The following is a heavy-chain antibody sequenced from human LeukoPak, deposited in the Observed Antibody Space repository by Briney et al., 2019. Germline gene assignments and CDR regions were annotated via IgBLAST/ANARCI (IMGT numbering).Heavy chain of an antibody. J-gene: IGHJ4*02. CDR1: GYSFTSYW. CDR2: IYPGDSDT. D-gene: IGHD4-17*01. V-gene: IGHV5-51*01. Sequence: GESLKISCKGSGYSFTSYWIGWVRQMPGKGLEWMGIIYPGDSDTRYSPSFQGQVTISADKSISTAYLRWSSLKASDTAMYYCASGSSYGDYVGNYFDYWGQGTLVTVSS. CDR3: ASGSSYGDYVGNYFDY.